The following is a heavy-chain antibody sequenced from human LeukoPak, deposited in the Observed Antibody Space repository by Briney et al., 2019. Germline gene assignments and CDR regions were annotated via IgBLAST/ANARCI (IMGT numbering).Heavy chain of an antibody. CDR2: IYPRDGST. CDR3: ATDGPKVGATLFDY. CDR1: GYTFTSNY. J-gene: IGHJ4*02. Sequence: ASVKVSCKASGYTFTSNYIHWVRQAPGQGLEWMGMIYPRDGSTSYAQKFQGRVTVTRDTSTSTVHMELSGLRSEDTAVYYCATDGPKVGATLFDYWGQGTLVTVSS. D-gene: IGHD1-26*01. V-gene: IGHV1-46*01.